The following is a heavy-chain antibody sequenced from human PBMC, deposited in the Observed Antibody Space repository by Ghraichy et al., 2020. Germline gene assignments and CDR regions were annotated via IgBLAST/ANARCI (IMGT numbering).Heavy chain of an antibody. Sequence: GGSLRLSCAASGFTFSSYAMHWVRQAPGKGLEWVAVISYDGSNKYYADSVKGRFTISRDNSKNTLYLQMNSLRAEDTAVYYCARDTPEYSGYGGFDYWGQGTLVTVSS. CDR3: ARDTPEYSGYGGFDY. V-gene: IGHV3-30-3*01. D-gene: IGHD5-12*01. J-gene: IGHJ4*02. CDR1: GFTFSSYA. CDR2: ISYDGSNK.